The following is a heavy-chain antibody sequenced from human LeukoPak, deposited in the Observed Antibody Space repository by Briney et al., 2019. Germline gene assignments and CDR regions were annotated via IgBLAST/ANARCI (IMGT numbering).Heavy chain of an antibody. CDR2: IVVGSGNT. D-gene: IGHD1-26*01. CDR1: GFTFTSSA. Sequence: GTSVKVSCRASGFTFTSSAMQWVLQARGQRLEWIGWIVVGSGNTNYAQKFQERVTITRDMSTSTAYMELSSLRSEDTAVYYCAALLVGATSAFDYWGQGTLVTVSS. J-gene: IGHJ4*02. CDR3: AALLVGATSAFDY. V-gene: IGHV1-58*02.